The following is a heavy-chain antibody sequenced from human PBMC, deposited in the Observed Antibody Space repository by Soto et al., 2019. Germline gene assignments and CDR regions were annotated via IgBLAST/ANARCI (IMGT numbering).Heavy chain of an antibody. V-gene: IGHV3-30-3*01. CDR3: ARDLGHDSSGYY. Sequence: QVQLVESGGGVVQPGRSLRLSCAASGFTFSSYAMHWVRQAPGKGLEWVAVISYDGSNKYYADSVKGRFTISRDNAKNSLYLQMNSLRAEDTAVYYCARDLGHDSSGYYWGQGTLVTVSS. CDR1: GFTFSSYA. J-gene: IGHJ4*02. D-gene: IGHD3-22*01. CDR2: ISYDGSNK.